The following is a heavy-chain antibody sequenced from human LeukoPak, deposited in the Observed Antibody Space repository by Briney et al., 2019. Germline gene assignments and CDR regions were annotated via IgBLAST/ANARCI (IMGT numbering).Heavy chain of an antibody. CDR2: ISSSSSYI. CDR3: ARALVVSDAFDI. Sequence: GGSLRLSCAASGFIVSTNYMSWVRQAPGKGLEWVSSISSSSSYIYYADSVKGRFTISRDNAKNSLYLQMNSLRAEDTAVYYCARALVVSDAFDIWGQGTMVTVSS. V-gene: IGHV3-21*01. J-gene: IGHJ3*02. D-gene: IGHD6-6*01. CDR1: GFIVSTNY.